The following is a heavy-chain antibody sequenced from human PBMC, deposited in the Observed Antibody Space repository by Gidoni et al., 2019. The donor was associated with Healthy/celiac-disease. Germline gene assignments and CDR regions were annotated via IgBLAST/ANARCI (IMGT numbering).Heavy chain of an antibody. J-gene: IGHJ6*03. D-gene: IGHD6-6*01. CDR3: SKDFVGSSSPDYYYYYYMDV. Sequence: EGRLLESGGGLVQPGGSLRLSCAASGFTFSSDAMSWGRQAPGRGMEWGSSIRCSGCSTYYEDAVKGRFTISRDNSKNPLYLQRNSLRAEYTAVYYCSKDFVGSSSPDYYYYYYMDVWGKGTTVTVSS. V-gene: IGHV3-23*01. CDR2: IRCSGCST. CDR1: GFTFSSDA.